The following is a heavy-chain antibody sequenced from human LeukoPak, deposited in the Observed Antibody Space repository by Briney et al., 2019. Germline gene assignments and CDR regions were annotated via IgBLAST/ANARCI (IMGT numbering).Heavy chain of an antibody. CDR3: ARYYYDSSGSDAFDI. D-gene: IGHD3-22*01. Sequence: GGSLRIPCKGSGYSFTNYWISWVRQMPGKGLEWMGKIDPSDSYANYSPSFQGHVTISADKTINTAYLQWGSLKASDTAMYYCARYYYDSSGSDAFDIWGQGTMVTVYS. CDR1: GYSFTNYW. J-gene: IGHJ3*02. CDR2: IDPSDSYA. V-gene: IGHV5-10-1*01.